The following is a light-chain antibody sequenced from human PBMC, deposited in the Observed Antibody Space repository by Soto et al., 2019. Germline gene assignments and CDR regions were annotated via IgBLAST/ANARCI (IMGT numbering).Light chain of an antibody. CDR1: QSISSY. CDR3: QKYNTAPLT. CDR2: AAS. V-gene: IGKV1-27*01. Sequence: DIQMTQSPSSLSASVGDRVTITCRASQSISSYLNWYQQKPGKAPKLLIYAASTLQSGVPSRFSGSGSGTDFTLTISGLHPEDVATYYCQKYNTAPLTFGQGTRLEIK. J-gene: IGKJ5*01.